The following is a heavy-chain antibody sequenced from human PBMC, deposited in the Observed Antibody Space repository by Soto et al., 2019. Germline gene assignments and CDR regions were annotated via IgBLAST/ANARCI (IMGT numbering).Heavy chain of an antibody. V-gene: IGHV4-59*01. CDR2: ISDGGRT. D-gene: IGHD2-2*01. Sequence: SDPPSLTCHDSGDCIYTYYWNWLRQSPGKGLEWIGYISDGGRTNYNPSRMSRVTISVDASKKQVSRKLSSVSAPDTARYFCAGYCSSSSWPEDHYCALEVWGQGTTVTVSS. CDR3: AGYCSSSSWPEDHYCALEV. J-gene: IGHJ6*02. CDR1: GDCIYTYY.